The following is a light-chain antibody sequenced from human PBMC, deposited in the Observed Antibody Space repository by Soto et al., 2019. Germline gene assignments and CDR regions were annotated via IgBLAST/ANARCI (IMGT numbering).Light chain of an antibody. V-gene: IGKV3-15*01. CDR3: QQYNSWPET. J-gene: IGKJ1*01. Sequence: EILMTQSPAALSVSPGERATLSCRASQSISSNLAWYHHKPGQAPRLLMYDAFTRATGVPTRFSGSGSGTEFTLTIGSLQSEDFAVYYCQQYNSWPETFGQGTKVDIK. CDR2: DAF. CDR1: QSISSN.